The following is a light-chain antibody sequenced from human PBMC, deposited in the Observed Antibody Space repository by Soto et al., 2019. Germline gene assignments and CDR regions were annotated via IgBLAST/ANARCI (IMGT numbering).Light chain of an antibody. Sequence: QSALSQPASVSGSPGQSITISCTGTSSDVGNYNLVSWYQQDPGKAPKLMIYEGSKRPSGVSNRFSGSTSGNTASLTISGLQAEDEANYCCYSYAGSNTWVFGGGTQLTVL. CDR2: EGS. CDR3: YSYAGSNTWV. J-gene: IGLJ3*02. V-gene: IGLV2-23*01. CDR1: SSDVGNYNL.